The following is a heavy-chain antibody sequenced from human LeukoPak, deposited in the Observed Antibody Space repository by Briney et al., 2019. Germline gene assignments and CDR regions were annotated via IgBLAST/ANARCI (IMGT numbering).Heavy chain of an antibody. CDR1: GFTFSDYY. CDR2: ISSSGSTI. Sequence: PGGSLRLSCAASGFTFSDYYMSWIRQAPGKGLEWVSYISSSGSTIYYADSVKGRFTISRDNAKNSLYLQMNSLRAEDTALYHCARERRGSGWYYFDYWGQGTLVTVSS. V-gene: IGHV3-11*01. CDR3: ARERRGSGWYYFDY. J-gene: IGHJ4*02. D-gene: IGHD6-19*01.